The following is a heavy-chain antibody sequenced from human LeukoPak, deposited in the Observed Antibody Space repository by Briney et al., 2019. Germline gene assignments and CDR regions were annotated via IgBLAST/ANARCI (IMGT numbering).Heavy chain of an antibody. V-gene: IGHV3-30*03. J-gene: IGHJ4*02. D-gene: IGHD5-18*01. CDR3: ARGDTAMVAFDY. CDR2: ISYDGSNK. Sequence: SGGSLRLSCAASGFTFSSYGMHWVRQAPGKGLEWVAVISYDGSNKYYADSVKGRFTISRDNSKNTLYLQMNSLRAEDTAVYYCARGDTAMVAFDYWGQGTLVTVSS. CDR1: GFTFSSYG.